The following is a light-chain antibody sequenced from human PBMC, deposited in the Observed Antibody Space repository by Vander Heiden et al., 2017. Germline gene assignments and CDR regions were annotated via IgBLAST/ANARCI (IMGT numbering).Light chain of an antibody. Sequence: TPGQRATISCSGSSSNIGSNYVYWYQQLPGTAPKLLIYRNNQQPSGVPDRFSGSKSGTSASLAISGLRSEDEADYYCAAWDDSLSGWVFGGGTKLTVL. V-gene: IGLV1-47*01. CDR1: SSNIGSNY. CDR2: RNN. CDR3: AAWDDSLSGWV. J-gene: IGLJ3*02.